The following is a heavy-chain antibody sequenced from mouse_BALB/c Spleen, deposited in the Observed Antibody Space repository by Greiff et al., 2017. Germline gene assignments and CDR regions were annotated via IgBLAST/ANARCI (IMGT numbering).Heavy chain of an antibody. D-gene: IGHD1-1*01. V-gene: IGHV5-6-4*01. J-gene: IGHJ2*01. CDR2: ISSGGSYT. CDR1: GFTFSSYT. CDR3: TRGYGSILDY. Sequence: EVQLVESGGGLVKPGGSLKLSCAASGFTFSSYTMSWVRQTPEKRLEWVATISSGGSYTYYPDSVKGRFTISRDNAKNTLYLQMSSLKSEDTAMYYCTRGYGSILDYWGQGTTLTVSS.